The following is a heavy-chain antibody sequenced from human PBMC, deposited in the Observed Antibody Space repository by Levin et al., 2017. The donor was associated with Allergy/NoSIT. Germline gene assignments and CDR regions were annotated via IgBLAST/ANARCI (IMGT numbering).Heavy chain of an antibody. V-gene: IGHV3-30*04. D-gene: IGHD4-11*01. Sequence: GESLKISCAASGFTFSTYSMHWVRQAPGKGLEWLAVLSHETNNKFYADSVKGRFTISRDNSKKTLYLQMNSLRAEDTAMYFCSRDYMTTHYHGMDVWGQGTMVTVS. CDR2: LSHETNNK. CDR3: SRDYMTTHYHGMDV. CDR1: GFTFSTYS. J-gene: IGHJ6*02.